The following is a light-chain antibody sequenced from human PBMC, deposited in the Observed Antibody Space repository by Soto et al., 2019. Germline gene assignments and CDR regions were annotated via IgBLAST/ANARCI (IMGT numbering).Light chain of an antibody. CDR3: CSYAGSPYV. CDR2: DVS. J-gene: IGLJ1*01. V-gene: IGLV2-11*01. Sequence: QSVLSQHRSLSGSPGQSVTIYCTGTSSDVGGYNYVSWYQQHPGKAPKLMIYDVSKRPSGVPDRFSGSKSGNTASLTISGLQAEDEADYYCCSYAGSPYVFGTGTKVTVL. CDR1: SSDVGGYNY.